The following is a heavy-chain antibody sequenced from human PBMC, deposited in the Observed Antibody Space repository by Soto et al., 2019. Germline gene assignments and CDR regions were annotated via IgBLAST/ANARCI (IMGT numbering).Heavy chain of an antibody. CDR1: GFTFSSYG. J-gene: IGHJ4*02. CDR3: ARRPPGDAADFDY. Sequence: PGGSLRLSCAASGFTFSSYGMHWVRQAPGKGLEWVAVIWYDGSNKYYADSVKGRFTISRDNSKNTLYLQMNSLRAEDTAVYYCARRPPGDAADFDYWGQGTLVTVSS. V-gene: IGHV3-33*01. CDR2: IWYDGSNK. D-gene: IGHD6-13*01.